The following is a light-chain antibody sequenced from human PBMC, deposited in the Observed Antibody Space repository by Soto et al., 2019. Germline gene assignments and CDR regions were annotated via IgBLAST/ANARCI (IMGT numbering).Light chain of an antibody. CDR1: QSISSW. J-gene: IGKJ1*01. CDR3: QQYNSYSG. V-gene: IGKV1-5*01. Sequence: DIQFTQSPSFLSASVIYRVTITFRASQSISSWLAWYQQKPGKAPKLLIYDASSLESGVPSRFSGSGSGTEFTLTISSLQPDDFATYYCQQYNSYSGFGQGTKVDIK. CDR2: DAS.